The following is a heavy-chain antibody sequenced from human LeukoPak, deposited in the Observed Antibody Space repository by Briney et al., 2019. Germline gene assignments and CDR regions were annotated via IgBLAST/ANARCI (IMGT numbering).Heavy chain of an antibody. CDR1: GFPFSSYA. D-gene: IGHD2-2*01. Sequence: PGGSLRLSCAVSGFPFSSYAMSWVRQAPGKGLEWVSAIIGSGDTTYYADSVKGRLTISRDNSKNTVYLQMNSLRAEDTAVYYCARDHCSSTSCYLLILGYYYYYMDVWGKGTTVTVSS. CDR2: IIGSGDTT. CDR3: ARDHCSSTSCYLLILGYYYYYMDV. J-gene: IGHJ6*03. V-gene: IGHV3-23*01.